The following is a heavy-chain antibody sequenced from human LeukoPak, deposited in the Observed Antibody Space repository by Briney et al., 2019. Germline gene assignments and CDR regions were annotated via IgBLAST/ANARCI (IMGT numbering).Heavy chain of an antibody. Sequence: SETLSLTCTVSGGSISSSSYYWGWIRQPPGKGLEWIGRIYTSGSTNYNPSLKSRVTISVDTSKNQFSLKLSSVTAADTAVYYCAKSAAGTWRWFDPWGQGTLVTVSS. J-gene: IGHJ5*02. D-gene: IGHD6-13*01. CDR2: IYTSGST. V-gene: IGHV4-39*07. CDR1: GGSISSSSYY. CDR3: AKSAAGTWRWFDP.